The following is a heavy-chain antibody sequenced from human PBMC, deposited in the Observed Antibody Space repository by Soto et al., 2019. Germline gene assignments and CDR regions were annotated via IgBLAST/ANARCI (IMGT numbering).Heavy chain of an antibody. J-gene: IGHJ4*02. CDR1: GGSISSYY. V-gene: IGHV4-59*01. D-gene: IGHD3-10*01. Sequence: SETLSLTCTVSGGSISSYYWSWIRQPPGKGLEWIGYIYYSGSTNYNPSLKSRVTISVDTSKNQFSLKLSSVTAADTAVYYCARVEDYYGSGVRSTFDYWGQGTLVTVSS. CDR2: IYYSGST. CDR3: ARVEDYYGSGVRSTFDY.